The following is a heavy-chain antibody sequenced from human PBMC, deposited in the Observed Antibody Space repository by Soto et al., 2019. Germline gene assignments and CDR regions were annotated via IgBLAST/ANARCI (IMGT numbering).Heavy chain of an antibody. CDR1: GGTFSSYA. J-gene: IGHJ4*02. CDR3: ARDGAAAGKDY. D-gene: IGHD6-13*01. V-gene: IGHV1-69*06. CDR2: IIPIFGTA. Sequence: GASVKVACKAPGGTFSSYAISWVRQAPGQGLEWMGGIIPIFGTANYAQKFQGRVTITADKSTSTAYMELSSLSSEDTAVYYCARDGAAAGKDYWGQGTLVTVSS.